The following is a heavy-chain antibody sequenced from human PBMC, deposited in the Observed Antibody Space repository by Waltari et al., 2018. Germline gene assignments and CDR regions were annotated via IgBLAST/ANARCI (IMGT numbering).Heavy chain of an antibody. CDR2: IYTSGST. V-gene: IGHV4-61*09. CDR1: GGSISSGSYY. J-gene: IGHJ4*02. CDR3: AREGRYSGYDSIDY. D-gene: IGHD5-12*01. Sequence: QVQLQESGPGLVKPSQTLSLTCTVSGGSISSGSYYWSWIRQPAGKGLEWIGYIYTSGSTNYNPSRKSRGTISVDTSKNQFSLKLSSVTAADTAVYYCAREGRYSGYDSIDYWGQGTLVTVSS.